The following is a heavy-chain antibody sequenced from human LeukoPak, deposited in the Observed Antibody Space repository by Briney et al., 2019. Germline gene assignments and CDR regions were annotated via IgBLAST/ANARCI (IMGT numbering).Heavy chain of an antibody. D-gene: IGHD3-16*01. J-gene: IGHJ5*02. Sequence: SETLSLTCTVSGGSISSGGYYWSWIRQHPGKGLEWIGYIYYSGSTYYNPSLKSRVTISVDTSKNQFSLKLSSVTAADTAVYYCASVMISRIDPRTAFDPWGQGTLVTVSS. CDR3: ASVMISRIDPRTAFDP. CDR1: GGSISSGGYY. CDR2: IYYSGST. V-gene: IGHV4-31*03.